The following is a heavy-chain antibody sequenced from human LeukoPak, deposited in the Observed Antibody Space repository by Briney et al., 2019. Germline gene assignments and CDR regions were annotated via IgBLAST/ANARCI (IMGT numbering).Heavy chain of an antibody. CDR1: GYTFTNYG. CDR2: ISAYNGNT. J-gene: IGHJ4*02. D-gene: IGHD3-10*01. Sequence: ASVKVSCKASGYTFTNYGISWVRQAPGQGPEWMGWISAYNGNTNYAQKLQGRVTMTRDTSTSTVYMELSSLRSEDTAVYYCARDGSGVEEMGYWGQGTLVTVSS. CDR3: ARDGSGVEEMGY. V-gene: IGHV1-18*01.